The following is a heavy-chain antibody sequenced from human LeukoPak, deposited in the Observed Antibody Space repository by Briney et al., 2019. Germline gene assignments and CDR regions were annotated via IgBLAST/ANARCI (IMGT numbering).Heavy chain of an antibody. CDR2: IYHSGST. Sequence: SETLSLTCTVSGYSISSGYYWGWIRQPPGKGLEWIGSIYHSGSTYYNPSLKSRVTISVDTSKNQFSLKLSSVTAADTAVYYCARDGAYYDYVWGSYRNNDAFDIWGQGTMVTVSS. CDR3: ARDGAYYDYVWGSYRNNDAFDI. J-gene: IGHJ3*02. D-gene: IGHD3-16*02. V-gene: IGHV4-38-2*02. CDR1: GYSISSGYY.